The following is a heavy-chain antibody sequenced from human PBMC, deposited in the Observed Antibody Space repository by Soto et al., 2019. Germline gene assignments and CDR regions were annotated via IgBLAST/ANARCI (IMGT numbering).Heavy chain of an antibody. CDR3: ARDPMIVVVPAARENYFDY. Sequence: GGSLRLSCAASGFTFSSYAMHWVRQAPGKGLEWVAVISYDGSNKYYADSVKGRFTISRDNSKNTLYLQMNSLRAEDTAVYYCARDPMIVVVPAARENYFDYWGQGTLVTVSS. V-gene: IGHV3-30-3*01. CDR1: GFTFSSYA. J-gene: IGHJ4*02. D-gene: IGHD2-2*01. CDR2: ISYDGSNK.